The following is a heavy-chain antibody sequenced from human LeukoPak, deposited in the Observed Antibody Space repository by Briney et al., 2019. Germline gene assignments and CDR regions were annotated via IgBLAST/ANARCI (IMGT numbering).Heavy chain of an antibody. D-gene: IGHD3-3*01. CDR2: INPNGGGT. J-gene: IGHJ4*02. Sequence: ASVKVSCKVSGNSLIYLSMHWVRQAPGQGLEWMGWINPNGGGTNYAQKFQGRVTMTRDTSISTAYMELSRLRSDDTAVYYCARDSHAGFRRGYYQFDYWGQGTLVTVSS. V-gene: IGHV1-2*02. CDR1: GNSLIYLS. CDR3: ARDSHAGFRRGYYQFDY.